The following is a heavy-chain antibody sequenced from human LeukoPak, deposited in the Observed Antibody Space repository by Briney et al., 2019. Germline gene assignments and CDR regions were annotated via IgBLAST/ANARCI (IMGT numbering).Heavy chain of an antibody. CDR2: IYHNGNT. CDR1: GGSISSSNW. J-gene: IGHJ4*02. V-gene: IGHV4-4*02. CDR3: ARDRSGGKGEGEYYFDY. D-gene: IGHD4-23*01. Sequence: SETLSLTCAVSGGSISSSNWWNWVRQPPGKGLEWIGEIYHNGNTNYNPSLKSRVTMSLDKSKNQFSLKLTSVTAADTAVYYCARDRSGGKGEGEYYFDYWGQGTLVTVSS.